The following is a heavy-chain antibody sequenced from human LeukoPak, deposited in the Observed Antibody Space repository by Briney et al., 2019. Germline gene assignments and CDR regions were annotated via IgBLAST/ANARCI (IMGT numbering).Heavy chain of an antibody. CDR1: GYRFTSYW. D-gene: IGHD2-2*01. Sequence: GESPKISCKGSGYRFTSYWIGWVRQMPGKGLEWMGIIYPGDSDTRYSPSFQGQVTISADKSISTAYLQWSSLKASDTAMYYCARTGYCSSTSCYAGHYYYGMDVWGQGTTVTVSS. CDR3: ARTGYCSSTSCYAGHYYYGMDV. J-gene: IGHJ6*02. CDR2: IYPGDSDT. V-gene: IGHV5-51*01.